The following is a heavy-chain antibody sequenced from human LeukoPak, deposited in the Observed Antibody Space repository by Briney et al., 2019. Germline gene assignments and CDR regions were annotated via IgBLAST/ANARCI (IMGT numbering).Heavy chain of an antibody. CDR3: AKRGVVIRVILVGFHKESYYFDS. J-gene: IGHJ4*02. CDR2: ISDSGGST. CDR1: GITLSNYG. Sequence: GGSLRLSCAVSGITLSNYGMSWVRQAPGKGLEWVAGISDSGGSTNYADSVKGRFTISRDNPKNTLYLQMNSLRAEDTAVYFCAKRGVVIRVILVGFHKESYYFDSWGQGALVTVSS. D-gene: IGHD3-22*01. V-gene: IGHV3-23*01.